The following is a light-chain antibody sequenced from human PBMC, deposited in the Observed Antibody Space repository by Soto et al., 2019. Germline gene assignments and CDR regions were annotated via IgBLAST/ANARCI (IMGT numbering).Light chain of an antibody. Sequence: DMVMTQSPATLSVSPGERATLSCRASQSVSSSLAWYQQKPGQAPRLLIYGASSRATGIPDRFSGGGSGTDFSLTISRLDPEDFAVYYCQQYSSSPITFGQGTRLE. CDR1: QSVSSS. J-gene: IGKJ5*01. CDR3: QQYSSSPIT. V-gene: IGKV3-20*01. CDR2: GAS.